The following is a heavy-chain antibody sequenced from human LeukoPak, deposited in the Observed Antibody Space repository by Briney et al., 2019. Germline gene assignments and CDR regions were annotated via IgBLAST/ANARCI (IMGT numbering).Heavy chain of an antibody. Sequence: GRSLRLSCAASGFTFSSYGMHWVRQAPGKGLEWVAVISYDGSNKYYADSVRGRFTISRDNSKNTLYLQMNSLRAEDTAVYFCAKGSKAVLFTRDHYMDVWGKGTTVTISS. CDR3: AKGSKAVLFTRDHYMDV. D-gene: IGHD6-19*01. CDR1: GFTFSSYG. V-gene: IGHV3-30*18. CDR2: ISYDGSNK. J-gene: IGHJ6*03.